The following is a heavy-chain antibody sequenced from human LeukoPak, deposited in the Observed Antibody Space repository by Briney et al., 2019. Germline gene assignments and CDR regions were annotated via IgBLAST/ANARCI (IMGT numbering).Heavy chain of an antibody. D-gene: IGHD3-3*01. CDR2: VSGSGHST. CDR3: VKRERFSERPPY. CDR1: GFTFSIYA. J-gene: IGHJ4*02. V-gene: IGHV3-23*01. Sequence: PGGSLRLSCAASGFTFSIYAMSWVRQAPGKGLEWVSTVSGSGHSTFYADSVKGRFTISRDNSKNTLYLQMSSLRAEDTAFYYCVKRERFSERPPYWGQGTLVTVSS.